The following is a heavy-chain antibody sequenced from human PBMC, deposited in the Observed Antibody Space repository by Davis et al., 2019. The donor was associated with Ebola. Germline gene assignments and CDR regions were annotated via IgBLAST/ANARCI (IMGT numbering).Heavy chain of an antibody. CDR3: ARTTLPDLPSHYYFFMDV. D-gene: IGHD1-1*01. CDR2: ISNIGWT. CDR1: GDSISTYS. Sequence: MPSETLSLTCTVSGDSISTYSWSWIRQPPGKGLEWIGYISNIGWTNYNASLKSRVTISVDTSKNHFSLRLSSVIAADTAVYYCARTTLPDLPSHYYFFMDVWGKGTTVTVSS. V-gene: IGHV4-59*01. J-gene: IGHJ6*03.